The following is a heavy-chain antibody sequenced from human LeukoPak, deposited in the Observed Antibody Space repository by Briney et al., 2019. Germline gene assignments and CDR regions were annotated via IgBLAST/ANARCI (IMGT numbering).Heavy chain of an antibody. CDR3: ARGFDDSSGYYYFDY. CDR2: IIPILGVA. D-gene: IGHD3-22*01. CDR1: GGTFSSYA. V-gene: IGHV1-69*04. J-gene: IGHJ4*02. Sequence: SVKVSCKASGGTFSSYAISWVRQAPGQGLEWMGRIIPILGVANYAQKFQGRVTITADKSTSTAYMELSSLRSEDTAVYYCARGFDDSSGYYYFDYWGQGTLVTVSS.